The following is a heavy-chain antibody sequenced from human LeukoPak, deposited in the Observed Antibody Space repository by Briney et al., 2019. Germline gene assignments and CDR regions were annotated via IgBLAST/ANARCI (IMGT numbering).Heavy chain of an antibody. CDR1: GFELSDHY. CDR2: ISGSGNTI. D-gene: IGHD3-10*01. CDR3: ARPGSYYRDYFDY. Sequence: GGSLRLSCAASGFELSDHYMSWIRQAPGKGLEWISYISGSGNTIVYADSVKGRFTISRDNAKNSLYLQMNSLRAEDTAVYYCARPGSYYRDYFDYWGQGTLVTVSS. V-gene: IGHV3-11*04. J-gene: IGHJ4*02.